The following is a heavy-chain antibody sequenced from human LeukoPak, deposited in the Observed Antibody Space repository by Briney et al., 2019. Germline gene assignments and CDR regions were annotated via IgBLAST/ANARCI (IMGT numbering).Heavy chain of an antibody. J-gene: IGHJ4*02. D-gene: IGHD6-19*01. Sequence: GASVKVSCKASGHTFTTYYIHWVRQAPGQGLEWMGIINPSGGITTYAQKFQGRVTMTRDMSTSTVYMELSSLRSEDTAVFYCARAKSSGWSPFDYWGQGTLVTVSS. CDR2: INPSGGIT. CDR3: ARAKSSGWSPFDY. CDR1: GHTFTTYY. V-gene: IGHV1-46*01.